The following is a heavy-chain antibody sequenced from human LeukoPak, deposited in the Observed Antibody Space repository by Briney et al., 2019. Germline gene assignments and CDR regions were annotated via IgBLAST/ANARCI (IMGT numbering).Heavy chain of an antibody. CDR2: VNWNGGTT. CDR1: GFTFEDYA. J-gene: IGHJ3*02. D-gene: IGHD4-17*01. Sequence: GGSLRLSCAASGFTFEDYAMSWVRQAPGKGLEWVSGVNWNGGTTAYADSVKGRFTISRDNSKNTLYLQMNSLRAEDTAVYYCARGNLDYGDRWYAFDIWGQGTMVTVSS. CDR3: ARGNLDYGDRWYAFDI. V-gene: IGHV3-20*04.